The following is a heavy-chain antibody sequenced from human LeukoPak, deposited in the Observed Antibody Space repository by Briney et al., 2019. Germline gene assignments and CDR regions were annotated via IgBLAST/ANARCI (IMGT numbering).Heavy chain of an antibody. CDR3: AKGPYYYGSGSYPYYFDY. V-gene: IGHV3-9*01. CDR2: ISWNSGSI. Sequence: GGSLRLSCAASGFTFGDYAMHWVRQAPGKGLERVSGISWNSGSIGYADSVKGRFTISRDNAKNSLYLQMDSLRAEDTALYYCAKGPYYYGSGSYPYYFDYWGQGTLVTVS. D-gene: IGHD3-10*01. CDR1: GFTFGDYA. J-gene: IGHJ4*02.